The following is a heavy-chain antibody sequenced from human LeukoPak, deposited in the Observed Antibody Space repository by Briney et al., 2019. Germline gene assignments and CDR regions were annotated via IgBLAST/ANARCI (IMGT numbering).Heavy chain of an antibody. CDR3: ARARWTSTVTTYYLDY. J-gene: IGHJ4*02. D-gene: IGHD4-17*01. Sequence: GGSVKVSCKTSGYTFTDYAVQWVRQAPGQRLEWMGWINAANGKTKYSQKFQDRVTITRDTSATTAYLNLSSLRSEDTAVYYRARARWTSTVTTYYLDYWGQGTLVTVSS. CDR2: INAANGKT. V-gene: IGHV1-3*01. CDR1: GYTFTDYA.